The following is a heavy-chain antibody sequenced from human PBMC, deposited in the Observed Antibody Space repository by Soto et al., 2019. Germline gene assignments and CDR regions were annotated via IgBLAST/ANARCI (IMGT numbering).Heavy chain of an antibody. Sequence: GESLKISCXGSGYSFTSYWISWVRQMPGKGLEWMGRIDPSDSYTNYSPSFQGHVTISADKSISTAYLQWSSLKASDTAMYYCARAYCSGGSCYYYYGMDVWGQGTTVTVSS. J-gene: IGHJ6*02. CDR1: GYSFTSYW. CDR2: IDPSDSYT. D-gene: IGHD2-15*01. V-gene: IGHV5-10-1*01. CDR3: ARAYCSGGSCYYYYGMDV.